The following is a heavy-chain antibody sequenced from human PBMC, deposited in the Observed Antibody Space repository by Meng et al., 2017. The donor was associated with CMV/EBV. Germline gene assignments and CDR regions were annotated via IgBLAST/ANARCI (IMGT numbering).Heavy chain of an antibody. V-gene: IGHV3-30-3*01. CDR1: TFRNYA. CDR3: AREGEITIIGYPTFTFDY. CDR2: VSYDGGIT. D-gene: IGHD3-22*01. Sequence: TFRNYAIHWVRQAPGRGLEWVAVVSYDGGITYYTDSVKGRFTISRDKSKNTMYLQMNSLRPEDTAVYYCAREGEITIIGYPTFTFDYWGLGTLVTVSS. J-gene: IGHJ4*02.